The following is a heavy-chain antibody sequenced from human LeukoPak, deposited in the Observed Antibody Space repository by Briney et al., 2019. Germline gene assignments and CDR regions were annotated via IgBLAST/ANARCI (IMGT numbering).Heavy chain of an antibody. V-gene: IGHV4-34*01. CDR2: INHSGST. CDR1: GGSFSGYY. J-gene: IGHJ6*04. CDR3: ARGYSSSWYYNYYGMDV. D-gene: IGHD6-13*01. Sequence: SETLSLTCAVYGGSFSGYYWSWIRQPPGKGLEWIGEINHSGSTNYNPSLESRVTISVDTSKNQFSLKLSSVTAADTAVYYCARGYSSSWYYNYYGMDVWGKGTTVTVSS.